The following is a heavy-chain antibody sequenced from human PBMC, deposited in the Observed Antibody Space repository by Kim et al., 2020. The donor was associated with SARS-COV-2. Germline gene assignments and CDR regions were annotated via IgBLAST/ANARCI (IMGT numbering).Heavy chain of an antibody. CDR3: ASSSARRFDY. D-gene: IGHD6-6*01. J-gene: IGHJ4*02. CDR2: YK. Sequence: YKDDAVSVKSRLTINPDTTKNQFSLQLNSVTPEDTAVYYCASSSARRFDYWGQGTLVTVSS. V-gene: IGHV6-1*01.